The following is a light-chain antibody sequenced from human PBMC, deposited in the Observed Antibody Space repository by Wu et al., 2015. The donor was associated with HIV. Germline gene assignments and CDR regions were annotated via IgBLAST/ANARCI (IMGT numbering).Light chain of an antibody. CDR2: GAS. J-gene: IGKJ5*01. CDR1: QSVSSNS. CDR3: QQYGGSPPVT. Sequence: EIVLTQSPGTLSLSPGERATLSCRASQSVSSNSLAWYQQKFGQAPRLLIYGASSRATGIPDRFGGSGSGTDFTLTISRLEPEDSAVYYCQQYGGSPPVTFGQGTRLDIK. V-gene: IGKV3-20*01.